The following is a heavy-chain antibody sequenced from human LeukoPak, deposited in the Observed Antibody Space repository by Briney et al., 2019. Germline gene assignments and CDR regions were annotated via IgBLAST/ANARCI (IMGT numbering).Heavy chain of an antibody. CDR2: ISSTSYYI. V-gene: IGHV3-21*01. J-gene: IGHJ6*03. CDR3: AREYYFSHIDG. Sequence: PGGSLRLSCAASGFTFGYYTMNWVRQAPGKGLEWLSSISSTSYYIYYADSLKGRFTISRDNAKNSLYLQMNSLRAEDTAVYYCAREYYFSHIDGWGKGTTVTVSS. D-gene: IGHD3-10*01. CDR1: GFTFGYYT.